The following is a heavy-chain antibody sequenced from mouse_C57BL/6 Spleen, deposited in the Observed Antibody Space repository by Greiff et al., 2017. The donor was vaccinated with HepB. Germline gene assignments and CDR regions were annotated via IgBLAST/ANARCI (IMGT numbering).Heavy chain of an antibody. D-gene: IGHD1-1*01. CDR2: INPSSGYT. CDR3: ARYYGSSYVDWYFDV. J-gene: IGHJ1*03. Sequence: VKLQESGAELARPGASVKMSCKASGYTFTSYTMHWVKQRPGQGLEWIGYINPSSGYTKYNQKFKDKATLTADKSSSTAYMQLSSLTSEDSAVYYCARYYGSSYVDWYFDVWGTGTTVTVSS. V-gene: IGHV1-4*01. CDR1: GYTFTSYT.